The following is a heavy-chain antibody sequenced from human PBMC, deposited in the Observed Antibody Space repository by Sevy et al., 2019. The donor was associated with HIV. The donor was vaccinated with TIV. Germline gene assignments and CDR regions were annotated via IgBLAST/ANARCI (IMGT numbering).Heavy chain of an antibody. Sequence: GGSLRLSCVASGFTFDNYWMKWVRQAPGKGLEWVANIRQDGNEIYYPDSVKGRFTISRDNAKESLYLQMNNLRVEDTAIYYCARRYFDLWGQGILVTVSS. CDR3: ARRYFDL. CDR2: IRQDGNEI. CDR1: GFTFDNYW. V-gene: IGHV3-7*01. J-gene: IGHJ4*02.